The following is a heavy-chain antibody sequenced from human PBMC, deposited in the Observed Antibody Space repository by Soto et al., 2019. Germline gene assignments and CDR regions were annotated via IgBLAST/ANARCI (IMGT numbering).Heavy chain of an antibody. D-gene: IGHD5-18*01. CDR1: GFTFSSCG. V-gene: IGHV3-33*01. Sequence: GGSLRLSCAASGFTFSSCGMHWVRQAPGKGLEWVAVIWYDGSNKYYADSVKGRFTISRDNSKNTLYLQMNSLRAEDTAVYYCARDRAVYAGLSGDSYGRDEHYRMDVWGQGTTVPGAS. J-gene: IGHJ6*02. CDR3: ARDRAVYAGLSGDSYGRDEHYRMDV. CDR2: IWYDGSNK.